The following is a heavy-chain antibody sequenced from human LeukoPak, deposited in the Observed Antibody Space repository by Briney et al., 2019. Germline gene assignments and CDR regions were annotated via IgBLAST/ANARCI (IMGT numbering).Heavy chain of an antibody. CDR3: ARLDGYCGGGSCFPDY. CDR1: GDXISTYY. V-gene: IGHV4-59*08. D-gene: IGHD2-15*01. J-gene: IGHJ4*02. CDR2: IYYSGST. Sequence: SETLSLTCTVSGDXISTYYCSWIRQPPGKGLDWIGYIYYSGSTKYNPSLKSRVTISVDTSKNQFSLKLSSVTAADTAVYYCARLDGYCGGGSCFPDYWGQETLVTVSS.